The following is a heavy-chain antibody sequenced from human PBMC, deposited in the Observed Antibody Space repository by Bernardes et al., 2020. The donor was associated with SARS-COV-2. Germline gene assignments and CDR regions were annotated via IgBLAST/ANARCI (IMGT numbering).Heavy chain of an antibody. CDR2: INGDGGTT. D-gene: IGHD1-1*01. CDR1: GFTFSTYW. Sequence: GGSLRLSCVTSGFTFSTYWMHWVRQAPGKGLVWVSRINGDGGTTNYADSVKGRFTVSRDNAKKTMFLQMNRLRAEDTAVYYCVTGATGEWGGGQGTLVTVSS. J-gene: IGHJ4*02. V-gene: IGHV3-74*01. CDR3: VTGATGEWG.